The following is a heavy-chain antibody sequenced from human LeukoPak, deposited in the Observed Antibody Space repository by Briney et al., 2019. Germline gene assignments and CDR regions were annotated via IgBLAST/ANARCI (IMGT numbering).Heavy chain of an antibody. V-gene: IGHV1-2*02. Sequence: ASVKVSCKASGYTFTVYYMHWVRQAPGQGLEWMGWINPNSGGTNYAQKFQGRVTMTRDTSIGTAYMELSRLRSDDTAVYYGARDRVAYYYDSSPDYWGQGTLVTVSS. D-gene: IGHD3-22*01. CDR1: GYTFTVYY. CDR2: INPNSGGT. J-gene: IGHJ4*02. CDR3: ARDRVAYYYDSSPDY.